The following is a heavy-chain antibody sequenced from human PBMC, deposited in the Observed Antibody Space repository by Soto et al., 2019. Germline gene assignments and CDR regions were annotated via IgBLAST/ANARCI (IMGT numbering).Heavy chain of an antibody. CDR1: GFSFSDYY. D-gene: IGHD7-27*01. CDR3: AGGRTNFNGMDV. V-gene: IGHV3-11*01. Sequence: QVQLVESGGGLVKPGGSLRVSCAASGFSFSDYYMSWIRQAPGKGLEWVSYISSSGKTIYHGDSVKGRFTISRDNAKNSLNLQMNSLRDEDTAVYYCAGGRTNFNGMDVWGPGTTVTVSS. CDR2: ISSSGKTI. J-gene: IGHJ6*02.